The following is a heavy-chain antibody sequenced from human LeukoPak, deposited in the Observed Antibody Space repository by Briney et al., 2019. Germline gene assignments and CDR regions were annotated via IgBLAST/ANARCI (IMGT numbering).Heavy chain of an antibody. Sequence: ASVKVSCKASGYTFTSYYMHWVRQAPGQGLEWMGIINPSGGSTSYAQKFQGRVTMTRDTSTSTVYMELSSLRSEDTALYYCARGVPTEDYDSSGYYPFAYYFDYWGQGTLVTVSS. D-gene: IGHD3-22*01. CDR1: GYTFTSYY. CDR3: ARGVPTEDYDSSGYYPFAYYFDY. CDR2: INPSGGST. V-gene: IGHV1-46*01. J-gene: IGHJ4*02.